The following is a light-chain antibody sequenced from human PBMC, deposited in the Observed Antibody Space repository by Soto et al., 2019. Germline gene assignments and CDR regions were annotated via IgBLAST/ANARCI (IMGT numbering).Light chain of an antibody. V-gene: IGKV1-27*01. Sequence: DIQMTQSPSSLSASVEDRVTITCRPSRGIGNALAWYQQKPGTVPKLLIHSASTLQSGVPSRFSGSGSGTDFTLTISSLQPEDVASYYCQKYDSAPTFGPGTKVDIK. CDR3: QKYDSAPT. CDR1: RGIGNA. CDR2: SAS. J-gene: IGKJ1*01.